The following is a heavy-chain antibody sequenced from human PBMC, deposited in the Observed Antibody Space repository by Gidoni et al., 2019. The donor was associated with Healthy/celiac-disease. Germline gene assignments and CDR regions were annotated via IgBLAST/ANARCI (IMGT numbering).Heavy chain of an antibody. CDR2: ISSSGSTI. CDR3: ARADAAMALPLDY. CDR1: GFTFRVYY. D-gene: IGHD5-18*01. Sequence: GFTFRVYYMSWIRQAPGKGLEWVSYISSSGSTIYDADSVKGRFTISRDNAKNSLYLQMSSLRAEDTAVYYCARADAAMALPLDYWGQGTLVTVSS. V-gene: IGHV3-11*01. J-gene: IGHJ4*02.